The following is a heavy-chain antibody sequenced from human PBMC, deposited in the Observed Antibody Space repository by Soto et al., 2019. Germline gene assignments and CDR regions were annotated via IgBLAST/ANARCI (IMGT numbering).Heavy chain of an antibody. D-gene: IGHD6-13*01. CDR3: ARIPGYSSSWKIPPPPWDYYYYGMDV. CDR1: GFSLSNARMG. Sequence: SGPTLVNPTETRTLTCTGSGFSLSNARMGVSWIRQPPGKALEWLAHIFSNDEKSYSTSLKSRLTISKDTSKSQVVLTMTNMDPVDTATYYCARIPGYSSSWKIPPPPWDYYYYGMDVWGQGT. CDR2: IFSNDEK. J-gene: IGHJ6*02. V-gene: IGHV2-26*01.